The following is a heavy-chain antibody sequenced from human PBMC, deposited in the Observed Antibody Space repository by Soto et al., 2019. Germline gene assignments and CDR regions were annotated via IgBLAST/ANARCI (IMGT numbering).Heavy chain of an antibody. CDR3: ARYNAASGTYYFDY. J-gene: IGHJ4*02. V-gene: IGHV4-4*02. CDR2: INHRGSA. Sequence: SETLSLTCAVSGASVSSTYWWSWVRQPPGKGPEWICEINHRGSANYNPSLKSRGTMSLDISKSQFSLRLTSLTAADTAVYFCARYNAASGTYYFDYWGRGALVTVSS. D-gene: IGHD6-13*01. CDR1: GASVSSTYW.